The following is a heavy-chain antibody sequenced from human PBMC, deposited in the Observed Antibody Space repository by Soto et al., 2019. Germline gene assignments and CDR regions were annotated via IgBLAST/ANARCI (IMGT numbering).Heavy chain of an antibody. V-gene: IGHV4-39*01. CDR1: GGPISSSSYY. J-gene: IGHJ2*01. Sequence: SETLSLTCSVSGGPISSSSYYWGWIRQAPGKGLEWLATIYYTGYTYHTPSLKSHVTISVDTSKDKFSLELTSVTAADTALYYCARSSSATHWCFDLWGRGTRVTVSS. CDR2: IYYTGYT. CDR3: ARSSSATHWCFDL. D-gene: IGHD1-1*01.